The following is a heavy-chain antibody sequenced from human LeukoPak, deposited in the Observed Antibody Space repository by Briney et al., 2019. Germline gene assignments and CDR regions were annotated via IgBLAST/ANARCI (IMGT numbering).Heavy chain of an antibody. J-gene: IGHJ3*02. Sequence: SVKVSCKASGFTFTSSAMQWVRQARGQRLEWIGWIVVGSGNTNYAQKFQERVTITRDMSTSTAHMELSSLRSEDTAVYYCAAVGEYSSGWNPKDDAFDIWGQGTMVTVSS. V-gene: IGHV1-58*02. CDR2: IVVGSGNT. CDR1: GFTFTSSA. D-gene: IGHD6-19*01. CDR3: AAVGEYSSGWNPKDDAFDI.